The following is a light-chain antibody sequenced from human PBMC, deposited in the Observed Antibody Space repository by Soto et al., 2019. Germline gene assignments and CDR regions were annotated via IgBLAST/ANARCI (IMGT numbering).Light chain of an antibody. Sequence: DIPMTQSPSSLSASVGDRVTITCRASQGISNLLGWFQHKPGKAPKRLIYAASILQGGVPSRFSGSGSGTEFTLTITGLQPEDFADYYCLQHNTYPYTFGQGTKLEIK. V-gene: IGKV1-17*01. CDR3: LQHNTYPYT. J-gene: IGKJ2*01. CDR2: AAS. CDR1: QGISNL.